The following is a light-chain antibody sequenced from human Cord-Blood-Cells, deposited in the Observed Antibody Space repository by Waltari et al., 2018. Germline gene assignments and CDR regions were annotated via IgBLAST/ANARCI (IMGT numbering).Light chain of an antibody. J-gene: IGLJ3*02. CDR3: NSRDSSGNWV. CDR2: GKN. Sequence: SSELTQDPAVSVALGQTVRITCQGDSLRSYCASWYQQKPGQAPVLVIYGKNNRPSAIPDRFSGSSSGNTASLTITGAQAEDEADYYCNSRDSSGNWVFGGGTKLTVL. V-gene: IGLV3-19*01. CDR1: SLRSYC.